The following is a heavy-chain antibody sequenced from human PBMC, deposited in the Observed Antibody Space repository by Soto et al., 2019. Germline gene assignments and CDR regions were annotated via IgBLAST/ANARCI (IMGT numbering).Heavy chain of an antibody. CDR3: ARGPPYYYDSSGYYPGGTYFDY. Sequence: GGSLRLCCAACGFTFSSYWMHWVRQAPGKGLVWVSRINSDGSSTSYADSVKGRFTISRDNAKNTLYLQMNSLRAEDTAVYYCARGPPYYYDSSGYYPGGTYFDYWGQGTLVTVSS. J-gene: IGHJ4*02. CDR1: GFTFSSYW. V-gene: IGHV3-74*01. D-gene: IGHD3-22*01. CDR2: INSDGSST.